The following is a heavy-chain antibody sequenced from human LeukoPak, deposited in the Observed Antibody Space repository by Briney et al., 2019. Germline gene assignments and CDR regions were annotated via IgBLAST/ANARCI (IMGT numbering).Heavy chain of an antibody. J-gene: IGHJ3*02. CDR2: IYPGDSGT. CDR3: ARRSGEYRGDAFDI. D-gene: IGHD7-27*01. CDR1: GYSFTSYW. Sequence: GESLKISCKDSGYSFTSYWIGWVRQTPGKGLEWMGIIYPGDSGTTYSPSFQGQVTISADKSISTAYLRWSSLKASDTAMYYCARRSGEYRGDAFDIWGQGTMVTVSS. V-gene: IGHV5-51*01.